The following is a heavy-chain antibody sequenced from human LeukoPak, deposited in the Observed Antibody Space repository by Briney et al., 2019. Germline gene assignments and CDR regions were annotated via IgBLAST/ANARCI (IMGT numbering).Heavy chain of an antibody. J-gene: IGHJ3*02. CDR1: GGSVSSGSYY. D-gene: IGHD3-10*01. CDR3: AAGGSGSYPYDAFDI. V-gene: IGHV4-61*01. Sequence: SETLSLTCTVSGGSVSSGSYYWSWIRQPPGKGLEWIGYIYYSGSTNYNPSLKSRVTISVDTSKNQFSLKLSSVSAADTAVYYCAAGGSGSYPYDAFDIWGQGTMVTVSS. CDR2: IYYSGST.